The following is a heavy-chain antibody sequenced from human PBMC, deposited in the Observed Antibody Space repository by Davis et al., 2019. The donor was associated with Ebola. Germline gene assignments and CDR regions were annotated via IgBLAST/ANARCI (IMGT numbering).Heavy chain of an antibody. CDR3: ARDFDRVRE. CDR1: GFPFSSYN. Sequence: GESLKISCTASGFPFSSYNMNWVRQAPGKGLEWVSAVTSSGGSTYYANSVKGRFTISRDNSKNTLFLQLNSLGVEDTAVYYCARDFDRVREWGQGTLVTVSS. J-gene: IGHJ4*02. D-gene: IGHD3-22*01. CDR2: VTSSGGST. V-gene: IGHV3-23*01.